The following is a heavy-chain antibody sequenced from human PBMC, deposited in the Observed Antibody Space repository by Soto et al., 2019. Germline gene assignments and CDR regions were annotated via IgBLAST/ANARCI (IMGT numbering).Heavy chain of an antibody. V-gene: IGHV1-69*13. CDR1: GGTFSSYA. Sequence: GASVKVSCKASGGTFSSYAISWVRQAPGQGLEWMGGIIPIFGTANYAQKFQGRVTITADESTSTAYMELSSLRSEDTAVYYCARRGFLTGYSIYYYGMDGRGQGSSVTVSS. D-gene: IGHD3-9*01. CDR3: ARRGFLTGYSIYYYGMDG. CDR2: IIPIFGTA. J-gene: IGHJ6*02.